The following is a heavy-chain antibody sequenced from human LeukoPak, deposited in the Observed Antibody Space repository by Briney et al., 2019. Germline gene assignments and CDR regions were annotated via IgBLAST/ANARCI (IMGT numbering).Heavy chain of an antibody. V-gene: IGHV3-23*01. CDR1: GFTFSSYA. Sequence: LPGGSLRLSCAASGFTFSSYAMSWVRQAPGKGLEWVSAISGSGGSTYYADSVKGRFTISRDNSKNTLYLQMNSLRAEDTAVYYCAKDNPYDYGDYPPPAGGNYYYGMDVWGQGTTVTVSS. CDR3: AKDNPYDYGDYPPPAGGNYYYGMDV. CDR2: ISGSGGST. D-gene: IGHD4-17*01. J-gene: IGHJ6*02.